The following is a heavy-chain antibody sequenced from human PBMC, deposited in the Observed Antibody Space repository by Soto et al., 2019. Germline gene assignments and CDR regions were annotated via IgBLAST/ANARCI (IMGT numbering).Heavy chain of an antibody. CDR3: AREQSLRAYYYGMDV. V-gene: IGHV3-33*01. CDR2: IWYDGSNK. D-gene: IGHD4-4*01. CDR1: GFTFSSYG. Sequence: GGSLRLSCAASGFTFSSYGMHWVRQAPGKGLEWVAVIWYDGSNKYYADSVKGRFTISRDNSKNTLYLQMNSLRAEDTAVYYCAREQSLRAYYYGMDVWGQGTTVTVSS. J-gene: IGHJ6*02.